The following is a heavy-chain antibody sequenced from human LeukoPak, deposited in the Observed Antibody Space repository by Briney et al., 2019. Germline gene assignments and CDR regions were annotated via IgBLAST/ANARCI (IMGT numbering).Heavy chain of an antibody. CDR3: AREDQGLLYDSSGKPAAHFDY. CDR1: GFTFSSYS. J-gene: IGHJ4*02. CDR2: ISSSSSTI. D-gene: IGHD3-22*01. V-gene: IGHV3-48*01. Sequence: GGSLRLSCAASGFTFSSYSMNWVRQAPGKGLEWVSYISSSSSTIYYADSVKGRFTISRDNAKNSLYLQMNSLRAEDTAVYYCAREDQGLLYDSSGKPAAHFDYWGQGTLVTVSS.